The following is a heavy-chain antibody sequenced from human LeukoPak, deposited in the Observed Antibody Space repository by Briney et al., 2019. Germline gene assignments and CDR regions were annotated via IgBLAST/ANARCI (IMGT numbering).Heavy chain of an antibody. CDR2: FDPEDGET. V-gene: IGHV1-24*01. D-gene: IGHD3-22*01. CDR1: GYTLTELS. Sequence: ASVKVSCKVSGYTLTELSMHWVRQAPGKGLEWMGGFDPEDGETIYAQKFQGRVTMTEDTSTDTAYMELSSLRSEDTAVYYCATYYYDSSGYYWYAFDIWGQGTMVTVSS. CDR3: ATYYYDSSGYYWYAFDI. J-gene: IGHJ3*02.